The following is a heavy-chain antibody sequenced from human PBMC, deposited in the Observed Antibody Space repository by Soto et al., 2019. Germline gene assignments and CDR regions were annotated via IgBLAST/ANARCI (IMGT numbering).Heavy chain of an antibody. Sequence: SETLSLTCTVSGGTIRSYDWSWIRQPPGKGLEWIGYIYYSGSTNYNPSLKSRVTISVDTSKNQFSLKLSSVTAADTAVYYCAREISKLGVGYFDYWGQGTLVTVSS. J-gene: IGHJ4*02. CDR2: IYYSGST. V-gene: IGHV4-59*01. CDR1: GGTIRSYD. CDR3: AREISKLGVGYFDY. D-gene: IGHD3-10*01.